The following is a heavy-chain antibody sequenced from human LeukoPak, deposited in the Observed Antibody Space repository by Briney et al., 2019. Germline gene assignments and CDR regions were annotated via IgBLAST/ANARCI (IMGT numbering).Heavy chain of an antibody. V-gene: IGHV4-34*01. D-gene: IGHD1-1*01. CDR2: INHSGST. J-gene: IGHJ4*02. Sequence: PSETLSLTCAVYGGSFSGYYWSWIRQPPGKGLEWIGEINHSGSTNYNPSLKSRVTISVDTSKNQFSLKLSSVTAADPAVYYCASLNDPLPGWGQGTLVTVSS. CDR3: ASLNDPLPG. CDR1: GGSFSGYY.